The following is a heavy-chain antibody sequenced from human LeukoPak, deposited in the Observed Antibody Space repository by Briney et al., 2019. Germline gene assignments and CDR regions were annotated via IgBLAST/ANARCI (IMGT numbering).Heavy chain of an antibody. CDR1: GFTFSSYA. D-gene: IGHD6-13*01. J-gene: IGHJ4*02. V-gene: IGHV3-23*01. CDR3: ANSPGPAAELGY. Sequence: GGSLRLSCATSGFTFSSYAMIWVRQAPGKGLEWVSSISGRGTTSHYADAVKGRFTISRDNSKGTVCLQMSSLRAEDTAIYYCANSPGPAAELGYWGQGTLVTVSS. CDR2: ISGRGTTS.